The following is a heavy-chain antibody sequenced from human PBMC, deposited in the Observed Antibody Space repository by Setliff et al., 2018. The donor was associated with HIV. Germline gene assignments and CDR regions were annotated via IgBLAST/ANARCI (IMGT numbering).Heavy chain of an antibody. D-gene: IGHD3-16*01. Sequence: PSETLSLTCTVSGGSISSGDYFLSWIRQAPGKGLEWIGSIYYDGRTFYKPSLKSRLTISVDTSKNQFSLSLNSVTAADTAVYFCARGGAVSADFDSWGQGTLVTVSS. CDR2: IYYDGRT. CDR3: ARGGAVSADFDS. CDR1: GGSISSGDYF. V-gene: IGHV4-39*07. J-gene: IGHJ5*01.